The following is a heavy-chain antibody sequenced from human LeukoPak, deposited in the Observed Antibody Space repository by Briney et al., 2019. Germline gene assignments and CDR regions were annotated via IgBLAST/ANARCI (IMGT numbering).Heavy chain of an antibody. CDR1: GGSINSHS. CDR2: IYYTGKH. Sequence: SETQSLTCAVSGGSINSHSWGWIRQPPGKGRQWIGDIYYTGKHNYNPSLKSRVTISLDTSKDHLSLNLTSVVAADTAIYYCVRRDTGWNYFDYWGQGILVTVCS. J-gene: IGHJ4*02. CDR3: VRRDTGWNYFDY. V-gene: IGHV4-59*08. D-gene: IGHD6-19*01.